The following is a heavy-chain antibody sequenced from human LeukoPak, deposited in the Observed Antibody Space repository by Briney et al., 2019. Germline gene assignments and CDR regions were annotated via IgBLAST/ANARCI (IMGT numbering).Heavy chain of an antibody. CDR1: GYTFTSYD. CDR2: MNPNSGNT. V-gene: IGHV1-8*01. CDR3: ARGGLGRVLDFDY. Sequence: ASMKVSCKASGYTFTSYDINWVRQATGQGLEWMGWMNPNSGNTGYAQKFQGRATMTRNTSIGTAYMELSSLRSEDTALYYCARGGLGRVLDFDYRGQGTLVTVSS. D-gene: IGHD1-1*01. J-gene: IGHJ4*02.